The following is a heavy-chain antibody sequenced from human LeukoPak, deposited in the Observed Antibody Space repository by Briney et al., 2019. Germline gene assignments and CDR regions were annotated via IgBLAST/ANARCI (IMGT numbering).Heavy chain of an antibody. CDR1: GGSISSYY. J-gene: IGHJ5*02. V-gene: IGHV4-59*08. CDR3: ARLGYCSGGSCLTVDP. CDR2: IYYSGST. D-gene: IGHD2-15*01. Sequence: SETLSLTCTVSGGSISSYYWSWIRQPPGKGLEWIGYIYYSGSTNYNPSLKSRVTISVDTSKNQFSLKLSSVTAADTAVYYCARLGYCSGGSCLTVDPWGQGTLVTVSS.